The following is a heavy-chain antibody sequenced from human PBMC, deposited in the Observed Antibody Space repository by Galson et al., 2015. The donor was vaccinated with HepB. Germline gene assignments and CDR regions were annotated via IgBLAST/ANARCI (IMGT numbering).Heavy chain of an antibody. CDR1: GYTFTSYG. V-gene: IGHV1-18*04. CDR3: ARHGYSSSWYKGDDAFEF. Sequence: SGYTFTSYGIRWVRQAPGQGLEWMGWISAYNGNTNYAQKLQGRVTMTTDTSTSTAYMELRSLRSDDTAVYYCARHGYSSSWYKGDDAFEFWGQGTMVTVSS. CDR2: ISAYNGNT. J-gene: IGHJ3*01. D-gene: IGHD6-13*01.